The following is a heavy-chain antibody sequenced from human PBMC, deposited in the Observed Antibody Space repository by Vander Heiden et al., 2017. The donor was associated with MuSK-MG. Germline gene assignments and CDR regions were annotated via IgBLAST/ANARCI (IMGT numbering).Heavy chain of an antibody. V-gene: IGHV3-15*01. CDR1: GFTFSNAW. CDR3: TTSVPDYYGSGSYYVLDY. CDR2: IKSKTDGGTT. Sequence: VESGGGLVKPGGSLRLSCAASGFTFSNAWMSWVRQAPGKGLEWVGRIKSKTDGGTTDYAAPVKGRFTISRDDSKNTLYLQMNSLKTEDTAVYYCTTSVPDYYGSGSYYVLDYWGQGTLVTVSS. D-gene: IGHD3-10*01. J-gene: IGHJ4*02.